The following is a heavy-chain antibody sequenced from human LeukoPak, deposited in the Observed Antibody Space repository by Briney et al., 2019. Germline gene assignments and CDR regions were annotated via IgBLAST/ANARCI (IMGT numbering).Heavy chain of an antibody. CDR3: ATGTSGYDYSFDY. CDR2: IWYDESNK. V-gene: IGHV3-33*01. D-gene: IGHD5-12*01. CDR1: GFTFSSYG. J-gene: IGHJ4*02. Sequence: TGGSLRLSCAASGFTFSSYGMPWVRQAPGKGLEWVAVIWYDESNKYYADSVKGRFTISRDNSKNTLYLQMNSLRAEDTAVYYCATGTSGYDYSFDYWGQGTLVTVSS.